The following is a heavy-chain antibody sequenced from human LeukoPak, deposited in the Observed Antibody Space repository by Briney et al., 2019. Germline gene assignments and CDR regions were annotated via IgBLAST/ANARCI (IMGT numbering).Heavy chain of an antibody. CDR3: ARDLRPASTVVIPGEFDF. CDR2: INPNTGGT. D-gene: IGHD4-23*01. CDR1: GYTFTSYY. J-gene: IGHJ4*02. Sequence: ASVKVSCKASGYTFTSYYMHWVRQAPGQGLEWMGWINPNTGGTNFAQRFQGRVTMTRDTSIRTTYMELSRLTSDDTAVYYCARDLRPASTVVIPGEFDFWAQGTLVTVSS. V-gene: IGHV1-2*02.